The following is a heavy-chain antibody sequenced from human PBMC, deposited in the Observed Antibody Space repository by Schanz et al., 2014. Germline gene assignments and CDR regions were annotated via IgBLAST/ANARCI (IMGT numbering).Heavy chain of an antibody. CDR3: ARELRLEYYFDY. CDR2: INPNSGGT. Sequence: QVQLLQSGAEVKKPGASVKVSCKASGYTFTGYYMHWVRQAPGQGLEWMGRINPNSGGTNYAQKYQGGVTMTRETSISTAYMELSSLRSDDTAVYYCARELRLEYYFDYWGQGTQVTVSS. D-gene: IGHD2-15*01. V-gene: IGHV1-2*02. J-gene: IGHJ4*02. CDR1: GYTFTGYY.